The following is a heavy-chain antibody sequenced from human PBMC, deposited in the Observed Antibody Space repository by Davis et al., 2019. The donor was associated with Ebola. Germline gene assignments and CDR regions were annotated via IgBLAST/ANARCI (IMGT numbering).Heavy chain of an antibody. CDR2: ISVRSIT. J-gene: IGHJ5*02. Sequence: GESLKISCAASGFIFSSYAMSWVRQAPGKGLEWVSSISVRSITYHADSVKGRSTISRDNSKNTLYLQMNSLRAEDTAVYYCAKVHPPTTVTTGWFDPWGQVTLFTVSS. CDR3: AKVHPPTTVTTGWFDP. V-gene: IGHV3-23*01. D-gene: IGHD4-17*01. CDR1: GFIFSSYA.